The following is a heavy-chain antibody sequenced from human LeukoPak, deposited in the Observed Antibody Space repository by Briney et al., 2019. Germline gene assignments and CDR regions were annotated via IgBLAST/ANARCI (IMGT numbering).Heavy chain of an antibody. V-gene: IGHV3-23*01. Sequence: PGGSLRLSCAASGFTFSSYAMSWVRQAPGKGLEWVSAISGSGGSTYYADSVKGRFTISRDNSKNTLYLQMNSLRAEDTAVYYCALLYSSGWYYFDYWGQGTLVTVSS. J-gene: IGHJ4*02. CDR2: ISGSGGST. CDR1: GFTFSSYA. D-gene: IGHD6-19*01. CDR3: ALLYSSGWYYFDY.